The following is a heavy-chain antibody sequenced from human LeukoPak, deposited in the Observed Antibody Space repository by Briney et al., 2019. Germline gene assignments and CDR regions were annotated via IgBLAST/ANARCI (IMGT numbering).Heavy chain of an antibody. Sequence: ASVKVSCKASGYTFTSYYMHWVRQAPGQGLEWMGIINPSGGSTSYAQKFQGRVTMTRDMSTSTVYMELSSLRSEDTAVYYCAMEVGATSYFDYWGQGTLVTVSS. J-gene: IGHJ4*02. CDR1: GYTFTSYY. V-gene: IGHV1-46*01. CDR3: AMEVGATSYFDY. D-gene: IGHD1-26*01. CDR2: INPSGGST.